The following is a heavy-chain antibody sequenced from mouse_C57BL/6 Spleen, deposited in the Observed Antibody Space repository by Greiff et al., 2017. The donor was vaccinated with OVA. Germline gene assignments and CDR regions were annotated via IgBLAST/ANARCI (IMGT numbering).Heavy chain of an antibody. J-gene: IGHJ4*01. CDR3: ARQGLLTTVVADGYAMDY. V-gene: IGHV5-12*01. CDR1: GFTFSDYY. Sequence: DVKLVESGGGLVQPGGSLKLSCAASGFTFSDYYMYWVRQTPEKRLEWVAYISNGGGSTYYPDTVKGRFTISRDNAKNTLYLQMSRLKSEDTAMYYCARQGLLTTVVADGYAMDYWGQGTSVTVSS. D-gene: IGHD1-1*01. CDR2: ISNGGGST.